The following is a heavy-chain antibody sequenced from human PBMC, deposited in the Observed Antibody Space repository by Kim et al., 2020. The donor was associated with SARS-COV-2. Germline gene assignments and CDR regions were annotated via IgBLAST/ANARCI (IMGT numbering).Heavy chain of an antibody. J-gene: IGHJ5*02. Sequence: STYHNPPLTSRVTISVDTSKNQSSLKLSSVTAADTAVYYCARDIEGKFDPWGQGTLVTVSS. D-gene: IGHD1-26*01. V-gene: IGHV4-39*07. CDR3: ARDIEGKFDP. CDR2: ST.